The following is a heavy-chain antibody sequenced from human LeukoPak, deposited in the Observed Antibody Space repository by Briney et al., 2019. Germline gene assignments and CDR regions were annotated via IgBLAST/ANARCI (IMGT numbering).Heavy chain of an antibody. CDR3: AKDLRYCSSTSCLT. CDR1: GYTFNTYT. J-gene: IGHJ4*02. V-gene: IGHV1-18*01. CDR2: INPYNGYR. Sequence: GASVKVSCKASGYTFNTYTITWVRQAPGQGLEWMGWINPYNGYRNYAQKLQGRVTMTTDTSTSTAYMELRSLSSDDTAVYYCAKDLRYCSSTSCLTRGQGTLVTVSS. D-gene: IGHD2-2*01.